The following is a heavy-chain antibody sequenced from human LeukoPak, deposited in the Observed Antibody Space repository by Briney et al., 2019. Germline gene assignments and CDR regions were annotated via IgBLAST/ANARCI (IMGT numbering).Heavy chain of an antibody. D-gene: IGHD4-17*01. CDR3: ATMTTVTSYYFDY. V-gene: IGHV4-39*01. Sequence: SQTLSLTCTVSGGSISSGSYYWSWIRQPAGKGLEWIGSIYYSGSTYYNPSLKSRVTISVDTSKNQFSLKLSSVTAADTAVYYCATMTTVTSYYFDYWGQGTLVTVSS. J-gene: IGHJ4*02. CDR1: GGSISSGSYY. CDR2: IYYSGST.